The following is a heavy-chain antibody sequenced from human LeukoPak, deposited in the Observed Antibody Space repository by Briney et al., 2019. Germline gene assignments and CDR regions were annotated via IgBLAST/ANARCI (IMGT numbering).Heavy chain of an antibody. CDR2: FDPEDGET. CDR3: ATVFYGSGSFDY. V-gene: IGHV1-24*01. J-gene: IGHJ4*02. D-gene: IGHD3-10*01. Sequence: ASVKVSCKVSGYTLTELSMHWVRQAPGKGLEWMGGFDPEDGETIYAQKFQGRVTMTEDTSTDTAYMELSSLRSEDTAVYYCATVFYGSGSFDYWGQETLVTVSS. CDR1: GYTLTELS.